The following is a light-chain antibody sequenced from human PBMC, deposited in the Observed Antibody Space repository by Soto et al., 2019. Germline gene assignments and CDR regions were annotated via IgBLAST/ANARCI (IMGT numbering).Light chain of an antibody. CDR3: CSYAGDYNFV. CDR1: SSDVGGYNY. CDR2: DVK. J-gene: IGLJ1*01. Sequence: QSALTQPRSVSGSPGQSVTLSCTGTSSDVGGYNYVTWYQQYPGKAPKVMIYDVKTRPSGVPDRFSGSKSGNTASLTISGLQVEDEADYSCCSYAGDYNFVFGTGTKLTVL. V-gene: IGLV2-11*01.